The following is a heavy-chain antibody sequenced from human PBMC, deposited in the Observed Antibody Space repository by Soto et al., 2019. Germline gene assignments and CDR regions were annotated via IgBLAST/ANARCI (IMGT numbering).Heavy chain of an antibody. CDR3: ASDYYDSSGMALGDAFDI. CDR2: IIPILGIA. D-gene: IGHD3-22*01. J-gene: IGHJ3*02. CDR1: GGTFSSYT. Sequence: QVQLVQSGAEVKKPGSSVKVSCKASGGTFSSYTISWVRQAPGQGLEWMGRIIPILGIANYAQKFQGRVTITADXXTXTXXMELSSLRSEDTAVYYCASDYYDSSGMALGDAFDIWGQGTMVTVSS. V-gene: IGHV1-69*02.